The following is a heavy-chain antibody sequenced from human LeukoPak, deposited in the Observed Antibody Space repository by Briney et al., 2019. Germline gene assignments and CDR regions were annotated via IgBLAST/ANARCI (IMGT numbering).Heavy chain of an antibody. CDR1: GGSISSSSYY. Sequence: SETLSLTCTVSGGSISSSSYYWGWIRQPPGKGLEWIGSIYYSGSTYYNPSLKSRVTISVDTSKNQFSLKLSSVTAADTAVYYCPSYLRRLDWFDPWGQGTLVTVSS. J-gene: IGHJ5*02. CDR2: IYYSGST. V-gene: IGHV4-39*01. CDR3: PSYLRRLDWFDP. D-gene: IGHD4-17*01.